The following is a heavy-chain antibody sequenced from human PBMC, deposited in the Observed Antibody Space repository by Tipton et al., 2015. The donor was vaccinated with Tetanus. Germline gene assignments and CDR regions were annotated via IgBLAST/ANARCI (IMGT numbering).Heavy chain of an antibody. Sequence: VQLVQSGAEVSRPGESLRISCKGSRYRFTSYWIGWVRQMPGKGLDWMGIIYPGDSDTRYSPSLQGQVTISVDKSISTAYLQWSSLKASDSAIYYCARRAVTHGLDVWGQGTTVTVSS. CDR3: ARRAVTHGLDV. J-gene: IGHJ6*01. V-gene: IGHV5-51*03. CDR2: IYPGDSDT. D-gene: IGHD4-17*01. CDR1: RYRFTSYW.